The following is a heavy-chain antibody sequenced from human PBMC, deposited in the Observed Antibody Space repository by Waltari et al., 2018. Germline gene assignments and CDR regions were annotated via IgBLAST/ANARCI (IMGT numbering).Heavy chain of an antibody. J-gene: IGHJ6*02. V-gene: IGHV4-34*01. CDR1: GGSFSGYY. D-gene: IGHD5-18*01. Sequence: QVQLQQWGAGLLKPSETLSLTCAVYGGSFSGYYWSWIRQPPGKGLEWIGEINHRGSTNYNPSLKVRVNISVDTSKNQFSLKLSSVTAADTAVYYCARATGYSYGYYYYGMDVWGQGTTVTVSS. CDR3: ARATGYSYGYYYYGMDV. CDR2: INHRGST.